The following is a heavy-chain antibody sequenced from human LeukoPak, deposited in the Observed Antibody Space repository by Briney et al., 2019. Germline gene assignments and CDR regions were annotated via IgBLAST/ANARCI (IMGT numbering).Heavy chain of an antibody. J-gene: IGHJ6*03. Sequence: ASVRVSCKASGYIFTAYYFHWVRQAPGQGLEWMGWINPDNGDTYYAQSFRGRVTMTRATSISTTYMELNRLRSDDTAVYYCARVRRFGEGNYMDVWGKGTTVTVSS. CDR2: INPDNGDT. CDR1: GYIFTAYY. CDR3: ARVRRFGEGNYMDV. V-gene: IGHV1-2*02. D-gene: IGHD3-10*01.